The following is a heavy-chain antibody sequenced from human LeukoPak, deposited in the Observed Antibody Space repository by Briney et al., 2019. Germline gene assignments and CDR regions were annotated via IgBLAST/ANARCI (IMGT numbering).Heavy chain of an antibody. Sequence: SETLSLTCTVSGGSISTYYWSWIRQPPGKGLEWIGYIYYSGSTNYNPSLKSRVTISVDTSKNQFSLNLSSVTAADTAVYYCARDGVFHDSDGYSFDYWGQGTLVTVSS. CDR2: IYYSGST. J-gene: IGHJ4*02. V-gene: IGHV4-59*01. CDR1: GGSISTYY. D-gene: IGHD3-22*01. CDR3: ARDGVFHDSDGYSFDY.